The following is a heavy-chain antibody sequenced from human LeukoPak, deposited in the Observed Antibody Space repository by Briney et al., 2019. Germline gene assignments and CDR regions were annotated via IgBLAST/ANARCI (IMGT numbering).Heavy chain of an antibody. CDR1: GGSISSNTYY. J-gene: IGHJ4*02. D-gene: IGHD5-12*01. Sequence: KPSQTLSLTCTVSGGSISSNTYYWGWIRQPPGKGLEWIGSIYHSGSTYYNASLRSRVTISVDTSKNQFSLRLSSVTATDTAVYYCAKQGWLRLPFDYWGQGTLVTVSS. CDR2: IYHSGST. CDR3: AKQGWLRLPFDY. V-gene: IGHV4-39*01.